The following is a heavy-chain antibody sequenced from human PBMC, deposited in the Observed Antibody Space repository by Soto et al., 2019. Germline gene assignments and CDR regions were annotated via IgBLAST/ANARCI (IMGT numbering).Heavy chain of an antibody. CDR1: GFTFSGSA. Sequence: GGSLRLSCAASGFTFSGSAMHWVRQAPGKGLEWVGRIRSKANSYAAAYAASVTGRFTISRDDSKMTAYLQMNSLKTEDATVYYCTSPRAQSGAFDIWGQGTMVTVSS. D-gene: IGHD3-10*01. V-gene: IGHV3-73*01. CDR3: TSPRAQSGAFDI. J-gene: IGHJ3*02. CDR2: IRSKANSYAA.